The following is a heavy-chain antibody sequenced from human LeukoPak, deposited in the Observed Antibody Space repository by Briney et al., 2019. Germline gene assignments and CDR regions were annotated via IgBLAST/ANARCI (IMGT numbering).Heavy chain of an antibody. Sequence: GESLRISCKASGYSFTTYWIVWLRQMPGKGLEWMGIIYPGDSETRYSPSFQGQVTISADKSISTAYLQWSSLKASDSAMYYCARHGYSNYPPFDYWGQGTLVTVSS. CDR3: ARHGYSNYPPFDY. J-gene: IGHJ4*02. CDR2: IYPGDSET. D-gene: IGHD4-11*01. V-gene: IGHV5-51*01. CDR1: GYSFTTYW.